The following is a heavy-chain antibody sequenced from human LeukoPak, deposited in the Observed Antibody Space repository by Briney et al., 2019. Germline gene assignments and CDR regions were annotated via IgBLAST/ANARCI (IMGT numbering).Heavy chain of an antibody. V-gene: IGHV3-7*04. J-gene: IGHJ4*01. D-gene: IGHD6-13*01. CDR1: GFTFGMHW. CDR2: IKQDGIEK. CDR3: ARADIGASFDN. Sequence: GGSLRLSCAASGFTFGMHWMSWVRQAPGKGLEWVANIKQDGIEKDYVDSVKGRFTISRDNAKNSLYLQMNSLRAEDTAVYYCARADIGASFDNWGLGTLVTVSS.